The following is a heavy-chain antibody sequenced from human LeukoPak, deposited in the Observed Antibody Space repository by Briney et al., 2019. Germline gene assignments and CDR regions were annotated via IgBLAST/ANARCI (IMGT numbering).Heavy chain of an antibody. D-gene: IGHD3-22*01. CDR3: AKDGAPWGSGFFYYFDY. CDR2: ISYDGSNK. V-gene: IGHV3-30*18. Sequence: PGKSLRLSCAASGFTFSSYGMHWVRQAPGKGLEWVAVISYDGSNKYYADSVKGRFTISRDNSKNTLYLQMNSLRAEDTAVYYCAKDGAPWGSGFFYYFDYWGQGTLVTVSS. J-gene: IGHJ4*02. CDR1: GFTFSSYG.